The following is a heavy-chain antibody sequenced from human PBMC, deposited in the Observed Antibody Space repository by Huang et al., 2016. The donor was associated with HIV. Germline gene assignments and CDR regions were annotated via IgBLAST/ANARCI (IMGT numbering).Heavy chain of an antibody. J-gene: IGHJ4*02. CDR1: GYSFTTYA. CDR2: INPGNGNT. Sequence: QVQLVQSGAEVKKPGASVKVSCKASGYSFTTYALHWVRQAPGHRLEWMGWINPGNGNTKDSQKFQGRVTITRDTSASTVYMEVSSLTFEDTAVYYCAREFVIFGAPLWPAYWGQGTLISVSS. D-gene: IGHD2-21*01. CDR3: AREFVIFGAPLWPAY. V-gene: IGHV1-3*01.